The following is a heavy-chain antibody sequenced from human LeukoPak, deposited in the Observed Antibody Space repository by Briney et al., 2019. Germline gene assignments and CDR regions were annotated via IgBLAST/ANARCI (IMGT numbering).Heavy chain of an antibody. CDR3: ASGGGVYYYGSGSYYNGDY. J-gene: IGHJ4*02. D-gene: IGHD3-10*01. V-gene: IGHV4-4*02. CDR1: GGSISSSNW. CDR2: IYHSGST. Sequence: PSETLSLTCAVSGGSISSSNWWSWVRQPPGKGLEWIGEIYHSGSTNYNPSLKSRVTISVDKSKNQFSLKLSSVTAADTAVYYCASGGGVYYYGSGSYYNGDYWGQGTLVTVSS.